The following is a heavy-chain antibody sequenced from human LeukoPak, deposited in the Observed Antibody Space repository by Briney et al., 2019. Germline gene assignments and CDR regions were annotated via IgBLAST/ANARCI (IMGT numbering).Heavy chain of an antibody. CDR1: GYTFTSYD. V-gene: IGHV1-8*01. CDR2: MNPNSGNT. Sequence: ASVKVSCKASGYTFTSYDINWVRQATGQGLEWMGWMNPNSGNTGYAQKFQGRVTMTRNTSISTAYMELSSLRSEDTAVYYCARGTSVGATDYYYYMDVWGKGTTVTVSS. J-gene: IGHJ6*03. D-gene: IGHD1-26*01. CDR3: ARGTSVGATDYYYYMDV.